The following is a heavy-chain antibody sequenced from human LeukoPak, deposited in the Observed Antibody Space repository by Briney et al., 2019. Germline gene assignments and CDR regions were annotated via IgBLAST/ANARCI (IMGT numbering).Heavy chain of an antibody. V-gene: IGHV3-21*01. CDR3: GRAFPPLRTSSVGHL. CDR1: GFTFSDYV. D-gene: IGHD1-26*01. J-gene: IGHJ4*02. CDR2: ICVHYSQI. Sequence: GGSLSLSRSPSGFTFSDYVMTGVRQAPGKGLEWVSSICVHYSQIYYGESVNGRFSIYLDDAKNSLDLQVNSLGTDDTAVYFCGRAFPPLRTSSVGHLWGQGTLVTVSS.